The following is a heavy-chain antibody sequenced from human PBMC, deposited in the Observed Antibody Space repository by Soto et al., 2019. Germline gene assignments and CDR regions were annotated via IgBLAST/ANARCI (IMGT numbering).Heavy chain of an antibody. V-gene: IGHV1-69*06. CDR3: ARVLLDSSGYRTRNWFDP. Sequence: SVKVSCKASGGTFSSYAISWARQAPGQGLEWMGGIIPIFGTANYAQKFQGRVTITADKSTSTAYMELSSLRSEDTAVYYCARVLLDSSGYRTRNWFDPWGQGTLVTVSS. J-gene: IGHJ5*02. CDR2: IIPIFGTA. D-gene: IGHD3-22*01. CDR1: GGTFSSYA.